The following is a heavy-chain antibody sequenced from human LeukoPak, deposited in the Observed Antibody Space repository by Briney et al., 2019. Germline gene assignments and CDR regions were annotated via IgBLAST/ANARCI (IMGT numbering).Heavy chain of an antibody. CDR2: INHSGST. D-gene: IGHD1-26*01. Sequence: PSETLSLTCAVYSGSFSSYYWSWIRQPPGKGLEWIGEINHSGSTNYNPSLKSRVTISVDTSKNQFSLKLSSVTAADTAVYYCARELVGAIGYWGQGTLVTVSS. CDR3: ARELVGAIGY. V-gene: IGHV4-34*01. J-gene: IGHJ4*02. CDR1: SGSFSSYY.